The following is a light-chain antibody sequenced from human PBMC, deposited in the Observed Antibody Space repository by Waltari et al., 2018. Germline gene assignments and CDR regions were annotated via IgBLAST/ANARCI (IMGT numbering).Light chain of an antibody. CDR3: QQYNSAPHT. CDR1: QSISSW. CDR2: KAS. V-gene: IGKV1-5*03. J-gene: IGKJ3*01. Sequence: DIQMTQSPSTLSASVGDRVTITCRASQSISSWLAWYQQKPGKAPKLLIYKASSLESGVPSRFSGSGSGTEFTLTISSLQPDDFATYYCQQYNSAPHTFGPGTKVGIK.